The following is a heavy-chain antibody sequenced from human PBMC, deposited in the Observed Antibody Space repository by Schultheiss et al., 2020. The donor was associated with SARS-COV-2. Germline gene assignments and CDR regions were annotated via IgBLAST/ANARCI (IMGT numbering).Heavy chain of an antibody. Sequence: GGSLRLSCAASGFTFSSYDMHWVRQATGKGLEWVSGISWNSGSIGYADSVKGRFTISRDNSKNTLYLQMNSLRAEDTAVYYCARHLRKARLHNWFDPWGQGTLVTVSS. CDR2: ISWNSGSI. CDR3: ARHLRKARLHNWFDP. D-gene: IGHD1-26*01. J-gene: IGHJ5*02. CDR1: GFTFSSYD. V-gene: IGHV3-74*01.